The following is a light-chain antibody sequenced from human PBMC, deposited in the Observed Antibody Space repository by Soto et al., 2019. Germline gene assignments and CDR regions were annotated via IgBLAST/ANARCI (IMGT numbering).Light chain of an antibody. J-gene: IGLJ2*01. V-gene: IGLV2-14*01. CDR2: EVS. CDR1: SSDVGGYNY. Sequence: QSALTQPASVSGSPGQSITISCTGTSSDVGGYNYVSWYQQHPGKAPKLMIYEVSNRPSGVSNRFSGSKSGNMASLTISGLQAEDEADYYCSSYTSSSTLVVFGGGTQLTVL. CDR3: SSYTSSSTLVV.